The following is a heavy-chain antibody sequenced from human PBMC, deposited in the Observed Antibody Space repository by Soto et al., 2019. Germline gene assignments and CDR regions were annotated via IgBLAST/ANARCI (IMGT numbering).Heavy chain of an antibody. Sequence: SETLSLTCTVSGGSVSSGSYYWSWIRQPPGKGLEWIGYIYYSGSTNYNPSLKSRVTISVDTSKNQFSLKLSSVTAADTAVYYCARLRSYYESLTGYSEEWWFDPWGQGTLVTVSS. J-gene: IGHJ5*02. CDR1: GGSVSSGSYY. CDR3: ARLRSYYESLTGYSEEWWFDP. CDR2: IYYSGST. D-gene: IGHD3-9*01. V-gene: IGHV4-61*01.